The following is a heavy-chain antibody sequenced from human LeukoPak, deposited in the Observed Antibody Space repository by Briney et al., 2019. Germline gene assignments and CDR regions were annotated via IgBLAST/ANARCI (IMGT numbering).Heavy chain of an antibody. D-gene: IGHD3-22*01. J-gene: IGHJ3*02. V-gene: IGHV1-18*01. CDR2: ISAYNGNT. CDR1: GYTFTSYG. Sequence: ASVKVSCKASGYTFTSYGISCMRQAPGQGLEWMGWISAYNGNTNYAQKFQGRVTITADKSTSTAYTELSSLRSEDTAVYYCARGPNYYDSSGYYIRCAFDIWGQGTMVTVSS. CDR3: ARGPNYYDSSGYYIRCAFDI.